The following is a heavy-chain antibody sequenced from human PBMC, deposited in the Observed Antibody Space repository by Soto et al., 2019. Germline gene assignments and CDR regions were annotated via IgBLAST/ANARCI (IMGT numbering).Heavy chain of an antibody. V-gene: IGHV3-23*01. CDR3: GKDPNGDYVAAFDI. D-gene: IGHD4-17*01. CDR1: GFIFRNFA. J-gene: IGHJ3*02. CDR2: IGASGGTT. Sequence: GGSLRLSCAASGFIFRNFAMNWVRQAPGKGLEWVSGIGASGGTTHLADSVKGRFTITRDNSRNILFLQMNSLRVEDTAVYYCGKDPNGDYVAAFDIWGPGTVVTVSS.